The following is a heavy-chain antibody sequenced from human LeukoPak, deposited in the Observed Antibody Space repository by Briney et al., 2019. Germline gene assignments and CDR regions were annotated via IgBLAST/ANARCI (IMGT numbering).Heavy chain of an antibody. CDR1: GFTFSHYA. CDR2: VSDSGGST. Sequence: GGSLRLSCAASGFTFSHYAMSWVRQAPGKGLEWVATVSDSGGSTHYADSVKGRFTNSRDNSKNTLYLQMNSLRAEDTAVYYCAKVVSGYVLDAFDIWGQGTMVTVSS. CDR3: AKVVSGYVLDAFDI. D-gene: IGHD5-12*01. J-gene: IGHJ3*02. V-gene: IGHV3-23*01.